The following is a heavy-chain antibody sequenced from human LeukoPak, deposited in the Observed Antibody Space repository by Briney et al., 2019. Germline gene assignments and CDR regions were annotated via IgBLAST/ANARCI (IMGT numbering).Heavy chain of an antibody. V-gene: IGHV3-30*18. CDR1: GFTFSSYG. J-gene: IGHJ4*02. CDR3: AKDLNDGSYYFDY. Sequence: GGSLRLSCAASGFTFSSYGMHWVRQAPGKGLEWVAVISYDGSNKYYADSVKGRFTISRDNSKNTLYLQMYSLRAEDTAVYYCAKDLNDGSYYFDYWGQGTLVTVSS. D-gene: IGHD1-26*01. CDR2: ISYDGSNK.